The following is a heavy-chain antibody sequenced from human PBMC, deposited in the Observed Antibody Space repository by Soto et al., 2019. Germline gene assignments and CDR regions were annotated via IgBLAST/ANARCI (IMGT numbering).Heavy chain of an antibody. CDR1: GGSISNYD. D-gene: IGHD1-26*01. J-gene: IGHJ1*01. V-gene: IGHV4-59*08. CDR3: ARVARPGGSYAGLQH. CDR2: IYNSETT. Sequence: QVQLQESGPGLVKPSETLSLTCTVSGGSISNYDWSWIRQPPGERLEWVGYIYNSETTNYNPSLESRVTVSVDTSKNQFSLKLRSVTAADTAVYYCARVARPGGSYAGLQHWGQGTLVTVSS.